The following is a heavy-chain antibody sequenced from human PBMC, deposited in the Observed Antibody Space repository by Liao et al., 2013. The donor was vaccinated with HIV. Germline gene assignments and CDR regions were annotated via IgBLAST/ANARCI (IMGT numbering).Heavy chain of an antibody. Sequence: QVQLQESGPGLVKPSETLSLTCTVSGGSITSGDHYWSWIRQPAGKGLEWIGRIDTSGSIKYSPSLKSRVTISVDTSRNQFSLKMSSVTAADTAVYYCARVRRHYGSGSYAHYYYYYMDVWGKGTTVTVSS. CDR1: GGSITSGDHY. D-gene: IGHD3-10*01. V-gene: IGHV4-61*02. J-gene: IGHJ6*03. CDR3: ARVRRHYGSGSYAHYYYYYMDV. CDR2: IDTSGSI.